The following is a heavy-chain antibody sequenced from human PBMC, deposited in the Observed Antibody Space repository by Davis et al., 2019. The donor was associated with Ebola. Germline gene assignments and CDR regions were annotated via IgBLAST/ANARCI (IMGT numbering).Heavy chain of an antibody. D-gene: IGHD3-22*01. CDR1: GYSFTNYW. J-gene: IGHJ4*02. Sequence: GESLKISCKGSGYSFTNYWIAWVRQMPGEGLEWMGIIFPGDSDTRYSPSFQGQVTISADKSINSAYLQWNSLRASDTAIYCCARPSSGYEASFDYWGQGTLVTVSS. CDR3: ARPSSGYEASFDY. CDR2: IFPGDSDT. V-gene: IGHV5-51*01.